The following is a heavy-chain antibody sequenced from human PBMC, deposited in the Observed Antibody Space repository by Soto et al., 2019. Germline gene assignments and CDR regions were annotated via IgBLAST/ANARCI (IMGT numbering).Heavy chain of an antibody. J-gene: IGHJ4*02. Sequence: PSETLSLTCAVSGGSISSSNWWSWVRQPPGKGLEWIGEIYHSGSTNYNPSLKSRVTISVDKSKNQFSLKLSSVTAADTAVYYCATSSRYYYGSGSYSDYWGQGTLVTVSS. CDR2: IYHSGST. V-gene: IGHV4-4*02. CDR3: ATSSRYYYGSGSYSDY. CDR1: GGSISSSNW. D-gene: IGHD3-10*01.